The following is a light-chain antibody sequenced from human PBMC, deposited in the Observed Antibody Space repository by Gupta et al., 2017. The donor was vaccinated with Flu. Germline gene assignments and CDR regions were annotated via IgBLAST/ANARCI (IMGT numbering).Light chain of an antibody. J-gene: IGLJ1*01. CDR3: SSSKTTSTRSV. V-gene: IGLV2-14*04. CDR1: ISDVGGYHY. Sequence: ITICCTGTISDVGGYHYFSWYQQHPGKDPKRMMSDVSTPPSVVSNRLSGCKSGNTASRTITGLQAEDDADYYCSSSKTTSTRSVFGAGTKVTVL. CDR2: DVS.